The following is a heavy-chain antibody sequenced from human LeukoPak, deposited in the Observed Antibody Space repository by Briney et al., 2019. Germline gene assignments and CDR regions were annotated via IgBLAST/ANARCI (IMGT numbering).Heavy chain of an antibody. Sequence: SETLSLTCTVSGYSISSGYYWGWIRQPPGKGLEWIGSIYYSGSTYYNPSLKSRVTISVDTSMNQFSLKLRSVTAADTAVYYCARGQARLAWFDPWGQGTLVTVSS. CDR3: ARGQARLAWFDP. CDR2: IYYSGST. V-gene: IGHV4-38-2*02. CDR1: GYSISSGYY. D-gene: IGHD6-19*01. J-gene: IGHJ5*02.